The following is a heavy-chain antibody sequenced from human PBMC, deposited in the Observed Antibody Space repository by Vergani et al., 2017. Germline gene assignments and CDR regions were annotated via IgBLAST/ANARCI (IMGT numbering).Heavy chain of an antibody. J-gene: IGHJ4*02. D-gene: IGHD7-27*01. CDR2: INPNSGGT. CDR3: AGGVTLTGDFDY. V-gene: IGHV1-2*02. CDR1: GFTFSSYG. Sequence: QVQLVESGGGLVKPGGSLRLSCAASGFTFSSYGMHWVRQAPGQGLEWMGWINPNSGGTNYAQKFQGRVTMTRDTSISTAYMELSRLRSDDTAVYYCAGGVTLTGDFDYWGQGTLVTVSS.